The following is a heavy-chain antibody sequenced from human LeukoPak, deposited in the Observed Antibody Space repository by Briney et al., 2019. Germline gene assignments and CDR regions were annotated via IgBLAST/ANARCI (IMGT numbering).Heavy chain of an antibody. V-gene: IGHV3-49*04. Sequence: GGPLRLSCTASGFTFGDYAMSWVRQAPGKGLEWVGFIRSKAYGGTTEYAASVKGSFTISRDDSKSIAYLQMNSLKTEDTGVYYCTRTYRSSWYDGFDIWGQGTMVTVSS. CDR1: GFTFGDYA. J-gene: IGHJ3*02. CDR2: IRSKAYGGTT. D-gene: IGHD6-13*01. CDR3: TRTYRSSWYDGFDI.